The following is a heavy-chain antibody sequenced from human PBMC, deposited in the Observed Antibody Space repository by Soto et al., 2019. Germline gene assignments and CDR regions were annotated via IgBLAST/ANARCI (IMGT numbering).Heavy chain of an antibody. CDR3: AKEFLCDTPRISLSGRYFWLGQ. CDR2: ISDDGDKK. V-gene: IGHV3-30*18. J-gene: IGHJ5*02. D-gene: IGHD3-10*01. Sequence: QVQVVESGGGVVQPGRSLKLSCAASGFLLNNYAMLWVRQAPGKGLEWVAAISDDGDKKYYADSVKGRFTISRDNSKDTLPLQMVRLRTEDRALYYCAKEFLCDTPRISLSGRYFWLGQWGQGTQVTVSS. CDR1: GFLLNNYA.